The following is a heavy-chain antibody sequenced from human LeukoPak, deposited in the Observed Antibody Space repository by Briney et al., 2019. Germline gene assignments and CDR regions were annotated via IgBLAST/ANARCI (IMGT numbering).Heavy chain of an antibody. CDR1: GGSFSGYY. J-gene: IGHJ5*02. Sequence: SETLSLTCAVYGGSFSGYYWSWIRQPPGKGLEWIGEINHSGSTNYNPSLKSRVTISVDTSKNEFFLKLSSVTAADTAVYYCARVGYCGGDCYRGFDPWGQGTLVTVSS. V-gene: IGHV4-34*01. CDR3: ARVGYCGGDCYRGFDP. D-gene: IGHD2-21*02. CDR2: INHSGST.